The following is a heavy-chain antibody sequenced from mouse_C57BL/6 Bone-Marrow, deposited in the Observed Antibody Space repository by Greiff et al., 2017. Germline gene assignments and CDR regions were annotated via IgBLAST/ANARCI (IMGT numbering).Heavy chain of an antibody. CDR1: GYTFTSYW. J-gene: IGHJ2*01. CDR2: IDPSDSYT. CDR3: AREGGYDYDDGVDY. V-gene: IGHV1-69*01. Sequence: VKLQQPGAELVMPGASVKLSCKASGYTFTSYWMHWVKQRPGQGLEWIGEIDPSDSYTNYNQKFKGKSTLTVDKSSSTAYMQLSSLTSEDSAVYYCAREGGYDYDDGVDYWGQGTTLTVSS. D-gene: IGHD2-4*01.